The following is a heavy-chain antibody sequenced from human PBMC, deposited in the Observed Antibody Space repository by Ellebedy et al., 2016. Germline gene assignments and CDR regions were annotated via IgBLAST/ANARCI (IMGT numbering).Heavy chain of an antibody. D-gene: IGHD2-2*01. J-gene: IGHJ6*02. CDR1: GFTFSTFF. V-gene: IGHV3-23*01. CDR3: ARAHDAVVPAAMGYGMDV. Sequence: GGSLRLXCAASGFTFSTFFMTWVRQAPGKGLEWVSTISGDGDSTYFADSVKGRFTISRDNSKNTLYLQMDSLRVEDTAVYYCARAHDAVVPAAMGYGMDVWGQGTTVTVSS. CDR2: ISGDGDST.